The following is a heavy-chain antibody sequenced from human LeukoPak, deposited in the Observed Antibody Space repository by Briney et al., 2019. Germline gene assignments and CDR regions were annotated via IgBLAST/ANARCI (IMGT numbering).Heavy chain of an antibody. D-gene: IGHD4-11*01. Sequence: GGSLRLSCAASGFTFSSYSMNWVRQAPGKGLEWVSSISSSSSYIYYADSVKGRFTISRDNAKNSLYLQMNSLRAEDTAVYYCARGSYSNRGYYYYYYMDVWGQGTTVTVSS. J-gene: IGHJ6*03. CDR2: ISSSSSYI. V-gene: IGHV3-21*01. CDR3: ARGSYSNRGYYYYYYMDV. CDR1: GFTFSSYS.